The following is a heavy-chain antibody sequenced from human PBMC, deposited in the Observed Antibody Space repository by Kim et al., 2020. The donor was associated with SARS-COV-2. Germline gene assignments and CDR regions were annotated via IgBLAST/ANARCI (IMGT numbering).Heavy chain of an antibody. CDR1: GGSFSGYY. CDR2: INHSGST. D-gene: IGHD5-12*01. CDR3: ARGHGMFRGYSGYEGIYFDY. V-gene: IGHV4-34*01. J-gene: IGHJ4*02. Sequence: SETLSLTCAVYGGSFSGYYWSWIRQPPGKGLEWIGEINHSGSTNYNPSLKSRVTISVDTSKNQFSLKLSSVTAADTAVYYCARGHGMFRGYSGYEGIYFDYWGQGTLVTVSS.